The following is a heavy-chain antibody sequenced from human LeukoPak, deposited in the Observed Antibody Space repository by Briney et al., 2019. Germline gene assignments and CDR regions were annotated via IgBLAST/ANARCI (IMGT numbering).Heavy chain of an antibody. CDR1: GFTFSSYA. V-gene: IGHV3-23*01. CDR3: ASSGSPVTAPAL. CDR2: ISGSGGST. J-gene: IGHJ3*01. Sequence: GGSLRLSCAASGFTFSSYAMSWVRQAPGKGLEWVSAISGSGGSTYYADSVKGRFTISRDNSKNTLYLQMNSLRAEDTAVYYCASSGSPVTAPALWGQGTMVTVSS. D-gene: IGHD1-26*01.